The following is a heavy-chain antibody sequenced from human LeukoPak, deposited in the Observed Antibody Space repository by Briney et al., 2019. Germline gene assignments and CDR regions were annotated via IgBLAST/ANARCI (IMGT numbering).Heavy chain of an antibody. CDR3: ARGGYSSSWYYFDY. Sequence: SETLSLTCTVSGGSISSYYWSWIRQPPGKGLEWIGYIYYSGSTNYNPSLKSRVTISVDTSKNQFSLKLGSVTAADTAVYYCARGGYSSSWYYFDYWGQGTLVTVSS. J-gene: IGHJ4*02. CDR2: IYYSGST. V-gene: IGHV4-59*01. CDR1: GGSISSYY. D-gene: IGHD6-13*01.